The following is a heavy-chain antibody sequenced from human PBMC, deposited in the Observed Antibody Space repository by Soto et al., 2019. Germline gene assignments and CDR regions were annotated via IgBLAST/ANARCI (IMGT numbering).Heavy chain of an antibody. J-gene: IGHJ4*02. Sequence: PSETLSLTCTVSGGSISSYYWSWIRQPPGKGLEWIGYIYYSGSTNYNPSLKSRVTISVDTSKNQFSLKLSSVTAADTAVYYCARGEGYCSGGSCYQIPAFDYWGQGTLVTVSS. CDR3: ARGEGYCSGGSCYQIPAFDY. CDR1: GGSISSYY. D-gene: IGHD2-15*01. V-gene: IGHV4-59*01. CDR2: IYYSGST.